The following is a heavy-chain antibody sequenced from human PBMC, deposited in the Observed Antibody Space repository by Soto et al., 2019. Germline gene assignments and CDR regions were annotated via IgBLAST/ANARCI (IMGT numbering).Heavy chain of an antibody. CDR1: GGTFSSYA. V-gene: IGHV1-69*06. D-gene: IGHD6-19*01. J-gene: IGHJ6*02. CDR2: IIPIFGTA. CDR3: ARDREEQWLASSYYYGMDV. Sequence: KVSCKASGGTFSSYAISWVRQAPGQGLEWMGGIIPIFGTANYAQKFQGRVTITADKSTSTAYMELSSLRSEDTAVYYCARDREEQWLASSYYYGMDVWGQGTTVTVSS.